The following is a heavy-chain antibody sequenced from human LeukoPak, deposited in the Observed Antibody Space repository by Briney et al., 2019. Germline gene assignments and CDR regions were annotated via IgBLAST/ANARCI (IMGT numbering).Heavy chain of an antibody. D-gene: IGHD1-26*01. Sequence: RGSGPTLVNPTQTLTLTCTFSGFSLSTSGMRVSWIRQPPGKALEWLARTAWDDDTFYSPSLKTSLTISKDTSKNQVVLTMTNMDPVDTATYFCARTIVGATIFDYWGQGTLVTVSS. V-gene: IGHV2-70*17. J-gene: IGHJ4*02. CDR3: ARTIVGATIFDY. CDR2: TAWDDDT. CDR1: GFSLSTSGMR.